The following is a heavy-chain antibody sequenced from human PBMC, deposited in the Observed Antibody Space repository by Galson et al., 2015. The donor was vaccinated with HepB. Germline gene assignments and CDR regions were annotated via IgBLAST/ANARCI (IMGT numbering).Heavy chain of an antibody. CDR3: AKERGGGIAQLLRGYYYYGMDV. V-gene: IGHV3-30*18. J-gene: IGHJ6*02. CDR2: ISYDGSNK. Sequence: SLRLSCAASGFTFSSYGMHWVRQAPGKGLEWVAVISYDGSNKYYADSVKGRFTISRDNSKNTLYLQMNSLRAEDTAVYYCAKERGGGIAQLLRGYYYYGMDVWGQGTTVTVSS. D-gene: IGHD2-2*01. CDR1: GFTFSSYG.